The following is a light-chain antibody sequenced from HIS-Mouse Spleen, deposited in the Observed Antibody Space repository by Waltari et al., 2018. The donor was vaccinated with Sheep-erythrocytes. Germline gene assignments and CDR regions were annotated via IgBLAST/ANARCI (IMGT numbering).Light chain of an antibody. V-gene: IGLV1-47*01. CDR3: AAWDDSLSGPV. Sequence: QSVLTQPPSASGTPGQRVTISCSGSSSNIGSNYVYWYQQLPGTAPKLLISRNNQRPSGVPDRFSGSKSGTSASLAISGLRSEDEADYYCAAWDDSLSGPVFGGGTQLTAL. J-gene: IGLJ7*02. CDR1: SSNIGSNY. CDR2: RNN.